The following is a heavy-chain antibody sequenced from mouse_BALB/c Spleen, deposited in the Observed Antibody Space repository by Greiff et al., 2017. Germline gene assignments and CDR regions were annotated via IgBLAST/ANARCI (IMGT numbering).Heavy chain of an antibody. CDR1: GYTFTSYW. CDR3: AKEGGSWFAY. J-gene: IGHJ3*01. CDR2: INPSNGRT. V-gene: IGHV1S81*02. Sequence: QVQLKQPGAELVKPGASVKLSCKASGYTFTSYWMHWVKQRPGQGLEWIGEINPSNGRTNYNEKFKSKATLTVDKSSSTAYMQLSSLTSEDSAVYYCAKEGGSWFAYWGQGTLVTVSA.